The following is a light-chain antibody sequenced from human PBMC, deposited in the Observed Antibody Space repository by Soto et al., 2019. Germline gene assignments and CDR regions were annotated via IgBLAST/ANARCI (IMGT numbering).Light chain of an antibody. CDR3: MQKTQLPPT. CDR1: QSLLNITGETF. Sequence: DILMTQTRLSLSVPPAQSAYLSCKSSQSLLNITGETFLFWYLQKPGQSPQLLIYEVSTRVSGVPDRFSGSGSGTDFTLEISRVETDDVGIYYCMQKTQLPPTFGQGTRLEIK. CDR2: EVS. J-gene: IGKJ5*01. V-gene: IGKV2D-29*02.